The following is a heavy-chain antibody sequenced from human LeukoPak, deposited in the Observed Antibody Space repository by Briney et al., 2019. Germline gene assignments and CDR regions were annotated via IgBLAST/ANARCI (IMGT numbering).Heavy chain of an antibody. J-gene: IGHJ4*02. CDR2: ISYDGSNE. CDR1: GFTFSSYA. Sequence: GRSLRLSCAASGFTFSSYAMHWVRQAPGKGLEWVAVISYDGSNEYYADSVKGRFTISRDNSKNTLYLQMNSLRAEDTAVYYRATIQLWSKSSTYFDYWGQGTLVTVSS. CDR3: ATIQLWSKSSTYFDY. D-gene: IGHD5-18*01. V-gene: IGHV3-30-3*01.